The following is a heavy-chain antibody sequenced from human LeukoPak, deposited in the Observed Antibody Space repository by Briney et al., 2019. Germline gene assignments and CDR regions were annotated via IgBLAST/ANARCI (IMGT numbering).Heavy chain of an antibody. CDR1: GFTVSSNY. V-gene: IGHV3-66*01. D-gene: IGHD3-22*01. CDR3: ARDLGQYYDTSDNWFDP. J-gene: IGHJ5*02. CDR2: IYSGGST. Sequence: GGSLRLSCAASGFTVSSNYMSWVRQAPGKGLEWVSVIYSGGSTYYADSVKGRFTISRDNSKNTLYLQMNSLRAEDTAVYYCARDLGQYYDTSDNWFDPWGQGTLVTVSS.